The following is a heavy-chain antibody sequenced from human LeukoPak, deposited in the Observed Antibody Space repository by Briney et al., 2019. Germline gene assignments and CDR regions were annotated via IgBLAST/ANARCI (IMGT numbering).Heavy chain of an antibody. CDR2: INPNSGGT. D-gene: IGHD3-10*01. J-gene: IGHJ6*03. V-gene: IGHV1-2*02. CDR3: ARSDYYGSGSYRYYYYMDV. CDR1: GYTFTGYY. Sequence: ASVKVSCKASGYTFTGYYMHWVRQAPGQGLEWMGWINPNSGGTNYAQKFQGRVTMTRDTSISTAYMELSRLRSDDTAVYYCARSDYYGSGSYRYYYYMDVWGKGTTVTISS.